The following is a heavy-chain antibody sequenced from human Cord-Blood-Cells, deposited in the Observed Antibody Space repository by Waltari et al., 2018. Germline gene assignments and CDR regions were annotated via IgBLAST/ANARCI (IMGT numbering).Heavy chain of an antibody. J-gene: IGHJ5*02. Sequence: QVQLQQWGAGRFKPSETLSLTCAVYGGSFSGYSWSWIRQPPGQGLAWIGEINHSGSTKDNPSLKIRVTISVDTSKNQFSLNLSSVTAADTAVYYCARGEGFNNWFDPWGQGTLVTVSS. V-gene: IGHV4-34*01. CDR3: ARGEGFNNWFDP. D-gene: IGHD3-3*01. CDR2: INHSGST. CDR1: GGSFSGYS.